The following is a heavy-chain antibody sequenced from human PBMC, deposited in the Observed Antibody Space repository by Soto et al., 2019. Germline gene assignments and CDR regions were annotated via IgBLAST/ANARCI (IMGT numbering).Heavy chain of an antibody. V-gene: IGHV3-15*07. J-gene: IGHJ5*02. CDR1: GFTFSIAW. CDR2: IKSKTYGATT. Sequence: GSLRLSCEASGFTFSIAWMNWVRQAPGKGLEWVGRIKSKTYGATTDYTTPVKGRFTISRDDSKNTLYLQMSSLKTEDTAVYYCTTAGVHSGSYNWFDPWGPGTLVTVSS. CDR3: TTAGVHSGSYNWFDP. D-gene: IGHD1-26*01.